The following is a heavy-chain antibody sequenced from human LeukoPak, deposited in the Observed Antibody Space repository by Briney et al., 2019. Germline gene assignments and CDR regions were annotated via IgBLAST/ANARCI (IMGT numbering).Heavy chain of an antibody. CDR3: ARSGDGDYPFDY. CDR1: GYTFTGYY. D-gene: IGHD4-17*01. V-gene: IGHV1-2*02. Sequence: ASVKVSCKASGYTFTGYYMHWVRQAPGQGLEWMGWINPNSGGAKNAQKFQGRVTMTRDTSISTAYMELSRLRSDDTAVYYCARSGDGDYPFDYWGQGTLVTVSS. CDR2: INPNSGGA. J-gene: IGHJ4*02.